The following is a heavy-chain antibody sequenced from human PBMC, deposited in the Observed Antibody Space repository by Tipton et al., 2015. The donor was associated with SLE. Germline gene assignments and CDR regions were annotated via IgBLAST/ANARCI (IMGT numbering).Heavy chain of an antibody. CDR1: GFTFNRYW. J-gene: IGHJ4*02. Sequence: GSLRLSCAASGFTFNRYWMHWVRQAPGKGLVWVSRVNSDGSDTIYADSVKGRFTISRDNAKNTLYLQMNSLRAEDTAVYYCARIHYYGSGSRDYWGQGTLVTVSS. CDR2: VNSDGSDT. CDR3: ARIHYYGSGSRDY. D-gene: IGHD3-10*01. V-gene: IGHV3-74*01.